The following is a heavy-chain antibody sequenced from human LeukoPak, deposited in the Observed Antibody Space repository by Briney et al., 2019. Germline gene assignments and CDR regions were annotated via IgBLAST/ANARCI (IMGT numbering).Heavy chain of an antibody. CDR3: ARDQYSSTWYRGAFDV. Sequence: PGGSLRLSCAASGFTFTTSWMHWFRQAPGKGLVWVSRIESDGTSTTYADSVKGRFTISRDNAENTLYLQMNSLRAEDTAVYYCARDQYSSTWYRGAFDVWGQGTMVSVPS. CDR2: IESDGTST. V-gene: IGHV3-74*01. J-gene: IGHJ3*01. D-gene: IGHD6-13*01. CDR1: GFTFTTSW.